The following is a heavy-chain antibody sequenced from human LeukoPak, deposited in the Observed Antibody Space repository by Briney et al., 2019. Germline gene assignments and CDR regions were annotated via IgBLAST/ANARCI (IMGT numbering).Heavy chain of an antibody. V-gene: IGHV4-30-2*01. CDR2: IYHSGST. D-gene: IGHD3-10*01. CDR3: ASYYGLGGAFDI. CDR1: GGSISSGGYS. Sequence: SETLSLTCAVSGGSISSGGYSWSWIRQPPGKGLEWIGYIYHSGSTYYNPSLKSRVTISVDRSKNQFSLKLSSVTAADTAVYYCASYYGLGGAFDIWGQGTMVTVSS. J-gene: IGHJ3*02.